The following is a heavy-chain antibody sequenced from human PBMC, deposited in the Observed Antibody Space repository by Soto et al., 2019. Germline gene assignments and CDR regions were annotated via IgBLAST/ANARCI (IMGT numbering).Heavy chain of an antibody. D-gene: IGHD3-16*01. CDR2: MNAKSGDT. CDR1: GYTFSDFD. CDR3: ARSQPLNYAGFDV. V-gene: IGHV1-8*01. J-gene: IGHJ6*02. Sequence: GASVKVSCKASGYTFSDFDINWLRHASGQGPEWMGWMNAKSGDTFFAQRFQGKFNMTWDTSLSTAYMEVGSLTSDDTAMYYCARSQPLNYAGFDVWGQGTTVTVSS.